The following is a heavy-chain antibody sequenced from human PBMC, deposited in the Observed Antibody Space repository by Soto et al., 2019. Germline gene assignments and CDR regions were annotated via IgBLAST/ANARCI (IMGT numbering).Heavy chain of an antibody. V-gene: IGHV3-33*01. CDR2: IWYDGSNK. J-gene: IGHJ4*02. CDR1: GFTFSSYG. CDR3: ARDIIIAAAGAGDY. Sequence: QVQLVESGGGVVQPGRSLRLSCAASGFTFSSYGMHWVRQAPGKGLEWVAVIWYDGSNKYYADSVKGRFTISRDNSKNTLYLQMNSLRAEDTAVYYCARDIIIAAAGAGDYWGQGTLVTVSS. D-gene: IGHD6-13*01.